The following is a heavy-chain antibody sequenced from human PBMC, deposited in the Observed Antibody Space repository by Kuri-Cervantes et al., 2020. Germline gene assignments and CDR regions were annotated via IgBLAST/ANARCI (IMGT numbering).Heavy chain of an antibody. V-gene: IGHV1-2*04. J-gene: IGHJ5*02. CDR3: ATEPVRGVMIRNWFDP. Sequence: ASVKVSCKASGYTFTGYYMHWVRQAPGQGLEWMGWINPNSGGTNYAQKFQGWVTMTRDTSISTAYMELSRLRSEDTAVYYCATEPVRGVMIRNWFDPWGQGTLVTVSS. D-gene: IGHD3-10*01. CDR1: GYTFTGYY. CDR2: INPNSGGT.